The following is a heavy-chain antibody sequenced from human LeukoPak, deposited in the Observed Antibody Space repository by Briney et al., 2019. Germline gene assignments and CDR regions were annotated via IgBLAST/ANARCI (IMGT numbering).Heavy chain of an antibody. J-gene: IGHJ3*02. D-gene: IGHD5-12*01. CDR2: MHNSGSS. V-gene: IGHV4-59*01. Sequence: PSETLSLTCTVSGASTSHFYWNWIRQPPGKGLEWIGYMHNSGSSKHSPSLKSRVTISIDTSKNQFSLQLTSVTAADTAIYYCARSAEWLRSAFDIWGQGTMVSVSS. CDR1: GASTSHFY. CDR3: ARSAEWLRSAFDI.